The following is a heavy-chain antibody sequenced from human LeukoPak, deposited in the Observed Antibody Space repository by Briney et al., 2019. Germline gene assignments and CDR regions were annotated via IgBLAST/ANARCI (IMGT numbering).Heavy chain of an antibody. V-gene: IGHV3-74*01. J-gene: IGHJ4*02. D-gene: IGHD6-13*01. Sequence: GGSLRLSCAASGFTFSNHWMHWVRQAPGKGLVWVSRISGDGSSTRYADSVKGRFTVSRDSAKNSLYLQMNSLRAEDTAVYYCARGPYSSNWYVDYWGQGTLVTVAS. CDR3: ARGPYSSNWYVDY. CDR1: GFTFSNHW. CDR2: ISGDGSST.